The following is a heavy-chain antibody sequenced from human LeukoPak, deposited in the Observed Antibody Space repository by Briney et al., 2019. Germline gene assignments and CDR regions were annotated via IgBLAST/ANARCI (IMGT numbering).Heavy chain of an antibody. Sequence: ASVKVSCRASGYTFTGYYMHWVRQAPGQGLGWMGRVNPNSGGTNYAQKFPVRVTMTRDTSISTAYMELSRLRSDDTAVYYCASIGPHTYYYGSGSPDYGGQGTLVTVSS. V-gene: IGHV1-2*06. CDR1: GYTFTGYY. CDR2: VNPNSGGT. J-gene: IGHJ4*02. CDR3: ASIGPHTYYYGSGSPDY. D-gene: IGHD3-10*01.